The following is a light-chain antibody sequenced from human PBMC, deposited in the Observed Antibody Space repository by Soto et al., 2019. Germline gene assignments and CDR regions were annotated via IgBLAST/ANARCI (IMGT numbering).Light chain of an antibody. CDR1: QSISSW. CDR2: KAS. V-gene: IGKV1-5*03. Sequence: DIQMTQSPSTLSASIGYRFTITCRASQSISSWLAWYQQKPGKAPKLLIYKASSLESGVPSRFSGSGAGTDFTLAISSLQADDFATYYCQQYKSYSLTFGGGTKVEIK. CDR3: QQYKSYSLT. J-gene: IGKJ4*01.